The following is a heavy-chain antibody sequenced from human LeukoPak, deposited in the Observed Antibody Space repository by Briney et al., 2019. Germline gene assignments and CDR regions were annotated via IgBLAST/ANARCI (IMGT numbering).Heavy chain of an antibody. J-gene: IGHJ4*02. CDR3: ARLYSSAWNY. CDR1: GGSLSSYY. V-gene: IGHV4-59*01. D-gene: IGHD6-19*01. CDR2: IYYSGST. Sequence: SETLSLTCSVSGGSLSSYYWSWIRQPPGKGLEWMGNIYYSGSTNYNPSLRSRVTISIDTSKNQFSLRLSSVTAADTAVYYCARLYSSAWNYWGQGTLVTVSS.